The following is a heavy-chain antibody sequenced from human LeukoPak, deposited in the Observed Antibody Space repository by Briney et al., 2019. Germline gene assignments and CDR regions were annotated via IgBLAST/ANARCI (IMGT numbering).Heavy chain of an antibody. V-gene: IGHV4-4*07. CDR3: AGRGLSTGWTFDY. CDR1: GGSISTYY. D-gene: IGHD6-19*01. CDR2: IHTSGST. Sequence: SETLSLTRSVSGGSISTYYWSWIRQPAGKGLEWIAQIHTSGSTNFNPSLKSRVSISMDTPNNQFSLMISSVTAADTAIYYCAGRGLSTGWTFDYWGHGTLVTVSS. J-gene: IGHJ4*01.